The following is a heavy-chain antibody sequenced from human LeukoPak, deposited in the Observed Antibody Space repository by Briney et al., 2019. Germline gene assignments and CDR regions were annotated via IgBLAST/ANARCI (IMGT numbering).Heavy chain of an antibody. CDR3: AREKDSSGYFYFVY. Sequence: ASVKVSCKASGYTLTTYYIHWVRQAPGQGLEWMGLINPSGGSTSYAQKFQDRLTMTRDTSTSTDYMELSSLRSEDTAVYYCAREKDSSGYFYFVYWGQGTLVTVSS. J-gene: IGHJ4*02. CDR1: GYTLTTYY. V-gene: IGHV1-46*01. CDR2: INPSGGST. D-gene: IGHD3-22*01.